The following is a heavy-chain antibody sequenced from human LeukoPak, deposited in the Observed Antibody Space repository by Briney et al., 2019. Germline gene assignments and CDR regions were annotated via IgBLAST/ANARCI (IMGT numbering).Heavy chain of an antibody. J-gene: IGHJ5*02. Sequence: ASVKVSCKASGYTFSSYGITWVRQAPGQGLEWMGWIGYNGNTNYAQKFQGRVTLTIDTYTSTLYMELRSLRSDDTAVYYCARDRPLYVNWFDPWGQGTLVTVSS. CDR2: IGYNGNT. V-gene: IGHV1-18*01. D-gene: IGHD2-8*01. CDR3: ARDRPLYVNWFDP. CDR1: GYTFSSYG.